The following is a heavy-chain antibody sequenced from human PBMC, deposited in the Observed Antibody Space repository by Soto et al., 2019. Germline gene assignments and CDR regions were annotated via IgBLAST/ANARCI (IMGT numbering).Heavy chain of an antibody. Sequence: QVQLVQSGAEVKKPGASVKVSCKASGYTFTSYGIIWVRQAPGQGLEWMGWISAYNGNTNYAQKLQGRVTMTTDTSTRTAYMELRSLRSDDTAVYYCARSLWKQLDPDDAFDIWGQGTMVTVSS. CDR2: ISAYNGNT. J-gene: IGHJ3*02. D-gene: IGHD6-13*01. V-gene: IGHV1-18*01. CDR3: ARSLWKQLDPDDAFDI. CDR1: GYTFTSYG.